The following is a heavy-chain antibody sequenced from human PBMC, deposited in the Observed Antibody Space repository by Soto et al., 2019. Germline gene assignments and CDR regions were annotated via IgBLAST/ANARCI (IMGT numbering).Heavy chain of an antibody. J-gene: IGHJ4*02. CDR1: GYAFTTYG. CDR2: ISAHNGNT. V-gene: IGHV1-18*01. CDR3: ARGRDVDY. Sequence: QVHLVQSGAEVKKPGASVKVSCQASGYAFTTYGITWVRQAPGQGLEWMGWISAHNGNTNYAQKLQGRVTVTRDTSTSTAYMELRSLRSDDTAVYYCARGRDVDYWGQGALVTVSS.